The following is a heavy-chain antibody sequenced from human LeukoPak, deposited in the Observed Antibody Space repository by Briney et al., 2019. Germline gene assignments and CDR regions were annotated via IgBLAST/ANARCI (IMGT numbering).Heavy chain of an antibody. D-gene: IGHD3/OR15-3a*01. CDR1: GFIFSNYG. CDR3: AKVVPFELGFDY. CDR2: IWFDGSNE. J-gene: IGHJ4*02. V-gene: IGHV3-33*06. Sequence: GGSLRLSCAASGFIFSNYGMHWVREAPGKGREGGAVIWFDGSNEDYADSVKGRFTISRDDSKNTLFLQMNSLRAEDTAVYYCAKVVPFELGFDYWGQGTLVTVSS.